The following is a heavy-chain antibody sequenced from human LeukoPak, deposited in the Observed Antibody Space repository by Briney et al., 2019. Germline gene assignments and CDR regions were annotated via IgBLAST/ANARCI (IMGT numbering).Heavy chain of an antibody. Sequence: PGGSLRLSCAASGFTFSSYSMNWVRQAPGKGLEWVSGINWNGGSTGYADSVKGRFTISRDNAKNSLYLQMNSLRAEDTALYYCARDREWFGDHYYYMDVWGKGTTVTVSS. CDR3: ARDREWFGDHYYYMDV. CDR1: GFTFSSYS. J-gene: IGHJ6*03. V-gene: IGHV3-20*04. D-gene: IGHD3-10*01. CDR2: INWNGGST.